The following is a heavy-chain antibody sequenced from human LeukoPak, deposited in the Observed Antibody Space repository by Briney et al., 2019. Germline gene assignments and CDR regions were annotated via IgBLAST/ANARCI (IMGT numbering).Heavy chain of an antibody. CDR1: GGSMNNHH. Sequence: SETLSLTCTVSGGSMNNHHWSWIRQPAGKGLEWIGQVHISEGTNYSPPLKSRVTMSIHTPESQLSLTMRSVTAADTAVYYYARRDSCSGWSFDHWGQGILVTVSS. CDR3: ARRDSCSGWSFDH. V-gene: IGHV4-4*07. J-gene: IGHJ4*02. CDR2: VHISEGT. D-gene: IGHD6-19*01.